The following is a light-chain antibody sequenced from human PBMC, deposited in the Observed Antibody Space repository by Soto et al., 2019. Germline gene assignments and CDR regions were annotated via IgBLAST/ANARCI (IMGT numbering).Light chain of an antibody. J-gene: IGKJ5*01. CDR2: GAS. Sequence: EIVLTQSPGTLSLSPGERATLSCRASQSVTSNYLAWYQQKPGQAPRLLVYGASSRATGISDRFSGSGSGTDFTLIISRLEPEDFAVYYCQHYVSPPITFGQGTRLEI. CDR1: QSVTSNY. CDR3: QHYVSPPIT. V-gene: IGKV3-20*01.